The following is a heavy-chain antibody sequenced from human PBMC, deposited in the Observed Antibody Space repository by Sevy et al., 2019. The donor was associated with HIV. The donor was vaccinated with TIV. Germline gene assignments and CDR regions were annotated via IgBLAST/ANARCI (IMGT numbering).Heavy chain of an antibody. V-gene: IGHV3-21*01. CDR1: GFTFSSYS. Sequence: GGSLRLSCAASGFTFSSYSMNWVRQAPGKGLEWVSSISSSSYIYYADSVKGRFTISRDNAKNSLYLQMNSLRAEDTAVYYCARDLAPIAVAGMNWFDPWGQGTLVTVSS. CDR2: ISSSSYI. J-gene: IGHJ5*02. CDR3: ARDLAPIAVAGMNWFDP. D-gene: IGHD6-19*01.